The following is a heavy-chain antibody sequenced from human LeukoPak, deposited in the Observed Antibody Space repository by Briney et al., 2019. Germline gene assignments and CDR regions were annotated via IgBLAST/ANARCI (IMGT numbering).Heavy chain of an antibody. V-gene: IGHV1-46*01. CDR2: INPSGGST. CDR1: GYTFTSYY. D-gene: IGHD6-6*01. CDR3: ARESRSSSPRDPVLPDDY. Sequence: ASVKVSCKASGYTFTSYYMHWVRQAPGQGLEWMGIINPSGGSTSYAQNFQGRVTITADKSTSTAYMELSSLRSEDTAVYYCARESRSSSPRDPVLPDDYWGQGTLVTVSS. J-gene: IGHJ4*02.